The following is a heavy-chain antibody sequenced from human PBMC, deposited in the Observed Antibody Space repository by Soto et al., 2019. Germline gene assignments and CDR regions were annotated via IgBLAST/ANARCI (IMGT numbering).Heavy chain of an antibody. V-gene: IGHV4-59*11. CDR3: GRSLEFFASSIIGGASYDDYGIDV. J-gene: IGHJ6*02. Sequence: PSQTLSLTCSVSGGSIRGHYWSWILQPPGKGLEWIQYIYYSGITNDNPSLKSRFTISVDTSKKQFSLKLSSVTAADTAVYYGGRSLEFFASSIIGGASYDDYGIDVWGQGTAVTVSS. CDR2: IYYSGIT. CDR1: GGSIRGHY. D-gene: IGHD6-13*01.